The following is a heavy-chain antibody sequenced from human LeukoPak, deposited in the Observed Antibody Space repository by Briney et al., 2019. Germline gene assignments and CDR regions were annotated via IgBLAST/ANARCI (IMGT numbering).Heavy chain of an antibody. J-gene: IGHJ6*02. CDR2: IYSGGST. V-gene: IGHV3-53*01. CDR1: GFSVSSKY. CDR3: ASGYCGSTSCYVHYYGMDV. D-gene: IGHD2-2*03. Sequence: GGSLRLSCAASGFSVSSKYMSWVRQAPGKGLEWVTVIYSGGSTYYADSVKGRFTISRDNSKNTLYLQMNSLRAEDTAVYFCASGYCGSTSCYVHYYGMDVWGQGTTVTVSS.